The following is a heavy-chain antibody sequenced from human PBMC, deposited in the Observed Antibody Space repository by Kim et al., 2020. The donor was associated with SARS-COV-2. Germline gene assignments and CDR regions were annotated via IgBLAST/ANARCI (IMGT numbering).Heavy chain of an antibody. D-gene: IGHD3-9*01. Sequence: SETLSLTCTVSGGSISSYYWSWIRQPPGKGLEWIGYIYYSGSTNYNPSLKSRVTISVDTSKNQFSLKLSSVTAADTAVYYCARGAQVLRYFDWLPDYWGQGTLVTVSS. CDR1: GGSISSYY. V-gene: IGHV4-59*01. J-gene: IGHJ4*02. CDR2: IYYSGST. CDR3: ARGAQVLRYFDWLPDY.